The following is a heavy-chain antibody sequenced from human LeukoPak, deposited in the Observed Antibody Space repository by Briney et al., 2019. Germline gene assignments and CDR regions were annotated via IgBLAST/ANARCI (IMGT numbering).Heavy chain of an antibody. D-gene: IGHD3-22*01. CDR1: GFTFSSYA. J-gene: IGHJ4*02. Sequence: GGSLRLSCAASGFTFSSYAMSWVRQAPGKGLEWVSGISGSGDNTYYADSVKGRFSISKDNSKNTLYLQMNSLGAEDTAVYYCATHYYDSSGYFSPDCWGQGTLVTVSS. V-gene: IGHV3-23*01. CDR3: ATHYYDSSGYFSPDC. CDR2: ISGSGDNT.